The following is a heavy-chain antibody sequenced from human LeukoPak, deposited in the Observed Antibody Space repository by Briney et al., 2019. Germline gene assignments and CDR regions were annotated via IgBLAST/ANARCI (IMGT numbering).Heavy chain of an antibody. Sequence: SETLSLTCAVYGGSISGYYWSWIRQPPGKGLEWIGEINHSGSTNYNPSLKSRVTISVDTSRNQFSLKLSPVTAADTAVYYCARGAGAAQVPWLNQWGQGTLVTVSS. CDR1: GGSISGYY. CDR3: ARGAGAAQVPWLNQ. V-gene: IGHV4-34*01. CDR2: INHSGST. J-gene: IGHJ4*02. D-gene: IGHD5-18*01.